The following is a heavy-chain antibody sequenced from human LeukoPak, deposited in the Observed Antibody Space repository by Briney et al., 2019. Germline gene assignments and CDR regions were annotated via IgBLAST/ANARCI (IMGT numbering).Heavy chain of an antibody. D-gene: IGHD3-9*01. V-gene: IGHV3-30*18. Sequence: PGRSLRLSCAASGFTFSSYGMHWVRQAPGKGLEWVAVISYDGSNKYYADSVKGRFTISRDNSKNTLYLQMNSLRAEDTAVYYCAKVDTHFDWLPPRFWGQGTLVTASS. CDR3: AKVDTHFDWLPPRF. J-gene: IGHJ4*02. CDR2: ISYDGSNK. CDR1: GFTFSSYG.